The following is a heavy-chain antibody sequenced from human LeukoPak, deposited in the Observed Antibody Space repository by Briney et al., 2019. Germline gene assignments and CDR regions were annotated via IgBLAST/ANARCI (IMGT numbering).Heavy chain of an antibody. CDR2: IHPNSGDT. CDR1: GYTLSGYY. V-gene: IGHV1-2*02. Sequence: ASVKVSCKASGYTLSGYYMHWLRQAPGQGLEWMGWIHPNSGDTSFAQKFQGRVTMTRDTSISTAYVELSRLTSDDTAVYYCARGRTGDYYDRSGANWFDPWGQGTLVTVSS. J-gene: IGHJ5*02. D-gene: IGHD3-22*01. CDR3: ARGRTGDYYDRSGANWFDP.